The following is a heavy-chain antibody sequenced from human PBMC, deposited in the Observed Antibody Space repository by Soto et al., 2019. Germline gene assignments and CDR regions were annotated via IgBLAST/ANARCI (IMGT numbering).Heavy chain of an antibody. CDR1: GGSISSSSYY. J-gene: IGHJ4*02. D-gene: IGHD6-19*01. CDR3: ARLGNLEWLVHEDFDY. V-gene: IGHV4-39*01. CDR2: IYYSGST. Sequence: SSGTLSLTSTVSGGSISSSSYYWGWNRQPPGKGLEWIGSIYYSGSTYYNPSLKSRVTISVDTSKNQFSLKLSSVTAADTAVYYCARLGNLEWLVHEDFDYWGQGTLVTVSS.